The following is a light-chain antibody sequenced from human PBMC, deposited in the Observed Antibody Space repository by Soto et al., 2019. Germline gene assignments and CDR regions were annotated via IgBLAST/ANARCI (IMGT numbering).Light chain of an antibody. CDR1: SSDVGGYRY. CDR2: DVS. J-gene: IGLJ2*01. V-gene: IGLV2-14*01. Sequence: QSALTQTASVSGSPGQSITISCTGTSSDVGGYRYVSWYQQHPGKVPKHIIYDVSNRPSGISDRFSGSKSANTASLTISGLQAEDEADYYCSSYTSTSAYVVFGGGTKLTVL. CDR3: SSYTSTSAYVV.